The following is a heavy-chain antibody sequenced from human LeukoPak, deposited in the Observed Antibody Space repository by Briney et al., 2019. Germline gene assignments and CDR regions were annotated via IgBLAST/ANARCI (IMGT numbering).Heavy chain of an antibody. J-gene: IGHJ6*02. Sequence: GGSLRLSCAASGFTFSSYWMSWVRQAPGKGLEWVSLIYSGSTTKYADSVKGRFIISRDNSKNTVYLQMNSVRADDTAVYYCVRALTADYYYALDVWGQGTTVTASS. CDR1: GFTFSSYW. D-gene: IGHD2-21*02. CDR2: IYSGSTT. V-gene: IGHV3-66*01. CDR3: VRALTADYYYALDV.